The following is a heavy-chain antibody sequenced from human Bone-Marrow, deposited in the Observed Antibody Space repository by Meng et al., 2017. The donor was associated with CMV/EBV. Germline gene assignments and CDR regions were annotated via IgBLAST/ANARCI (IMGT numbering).Heavy chain of an antibody. CDR3: AKDQVAAAAYYFDY. D-gene: IGHD6-13*01. V-gene: IGHV3-30*02. J-gene: IGHJ4*02. CDR1: GFTFSSYG. CDR2: IRYDGSNK. Sequence: GGSLRLSCAASGFTFSSYGMHWVRQAPGKGLEWVAFIRYDGSNKYYADSVKGRFTISRDNSKNTLYLQMNSLRAEDTAVYYYAKDQVAAAAYYFDYWDQGTLVTVSS.